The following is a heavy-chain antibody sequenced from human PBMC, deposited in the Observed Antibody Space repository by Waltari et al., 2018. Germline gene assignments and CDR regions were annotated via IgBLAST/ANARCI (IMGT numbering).Heavy chain of an antibody. Sequence: QVQLQESGPGLVKPSETLSLTCTVSGYSISSGYYWGWIRQPPGKGLEWIGSIYHSGSTYYNPSLKSRVTISVDTSKNQCSLKLSSVTAADTAVYYCASVGCSGGSCYHDAFDIWGQGTMVTVSS. V-gene: IGHV4-38-2*02. CDR2: IYHSGST. CDR3: ASVGCSGGSCYHDAFDI. D-gene: IGHD2-15*01. CDR1: GYSISSGYY. J-gene: IGHJ3*02.